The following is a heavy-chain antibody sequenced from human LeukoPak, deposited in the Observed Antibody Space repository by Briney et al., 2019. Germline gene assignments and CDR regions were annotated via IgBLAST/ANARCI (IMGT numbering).Heavy chain of an antibody. J-gene: IGHJ4*02. V-gene: IGHV4-59*08. CDR3: AGQERYSSGWHLWYFDY. CDR1: GGSFTNYY. CDR2: VTSSGST. Sequence: TSETLSLTCTVSGGSFTNYYWSWIRQPPGKGLEWIGFVTSSGSTIYNPSLKSRVTMSVDTSKNQFSLKLSSVTAADTAVYYCAGQERYSSGWHLWYFDYWGQGTLVTVSS. D-gene: IGHD6-19*01.